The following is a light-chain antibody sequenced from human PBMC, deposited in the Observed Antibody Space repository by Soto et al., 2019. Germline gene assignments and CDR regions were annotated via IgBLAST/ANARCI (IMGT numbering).Light chain of an antibody. CDR2: GAS. J-gene: IGKJ1*01. Sequence: EIVMTQSPAALSVSLVEGSTVCLRASQSVSSNLAWYQQRPGQAPRLLVYGASTRATGIPARFSGSGSGTEFTLTISSLQSEDFAVYYCQHYHNWPPWTFGQGTKVDIK. CDR3: QHYHNWPPWT. V-gene: IGKV3-15*01. CDR1: QSVSSN.